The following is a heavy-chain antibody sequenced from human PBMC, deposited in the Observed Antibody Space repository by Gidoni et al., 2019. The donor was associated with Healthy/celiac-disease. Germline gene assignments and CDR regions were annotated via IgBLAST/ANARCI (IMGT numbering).Heavy chain of an antibody. D-gene: IGHD3-10*01. V-gene: IGHV1-3*01. Sequence: VQLVQSGAEVKKPGASLKVSCTASGYTFTSYAMYFVRQAPGQRREWMGWINAGNGNPKDSQKFQGRVTMTRDTSASTTYIGLSSMRSEDTAVYYCARETPFYYGTGSSYYYYYGMDVWGQGTTVTVSS. CDR2: INAGNGNP. CDR1: GYTFTSYA. CDR3: ARETPFYYGTGSSYYYYYGMDV. J-gene: IGHJ6*02.